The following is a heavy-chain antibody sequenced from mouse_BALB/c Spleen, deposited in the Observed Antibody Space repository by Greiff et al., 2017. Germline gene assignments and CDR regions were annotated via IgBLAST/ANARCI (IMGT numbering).Heavy chain of an antibody. D-gene: IGHD1-2*01. J-gene: IGHJ2*01. V-gene: IGHV3-6*02. CDR3: ARGGPYYGYSY. Sequence: DVKLQESGPGLVKPSQSLSLTCSVTGYSITSGYYWNWIRQFPGNKLEWMGYISYDGSNNYNPSLKNRISITRDTSKNQFFLKLNSVTTEDTATYYCARGGPYYGYSYWGQGTTLTVSS. CDR2: ISYDGSN. CDR1: GYSITSGYY.